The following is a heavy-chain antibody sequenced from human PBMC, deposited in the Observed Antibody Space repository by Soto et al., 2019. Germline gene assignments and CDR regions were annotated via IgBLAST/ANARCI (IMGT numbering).Heavy chain of an antibody. Sequence: GSLRLACAASGFTFSSYEMNWVRQAAGKGLEWVSYISSSGSTIYYADSVKGRFTISRDNAKNSLYLQMNSLRAEDTAVYYCARGAATGTYYYYGMDVWGQGTTVTVSS. J-gene: IGHJ6*02. CDR1: GFTFSSYE. CDR2: ISSSGSTI. CDR3: ARGAATGTYYYYGMDV. D-gene: IGHD6-13*01. V-gene: IGHV3-48*03.